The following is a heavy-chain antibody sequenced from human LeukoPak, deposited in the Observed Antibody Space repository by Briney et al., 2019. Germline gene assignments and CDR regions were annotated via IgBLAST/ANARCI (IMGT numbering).Heavy chain of an antibody. CDR1: GDSFSSRTYY. CDR3: ARYGSGTYPRFDY. D-gene: IGHD3-10*01. Sequence: SETLSLTCTVSGDSFSSRTYYWGWVRQPPRKGLEYIGTISSGGNTYYNPSLKSRVTLSVDTSKNQFSLKLSSVTAADTAVYYCARYGSGTYPRFDYWGQGILVTVSS. J-gene: IGHJ4*02. CDR2: ISSGGNT. V-gene: IGHV4-39*01.